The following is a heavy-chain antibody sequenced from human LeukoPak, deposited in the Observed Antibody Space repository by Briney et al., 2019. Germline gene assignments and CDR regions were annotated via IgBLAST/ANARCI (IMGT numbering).Heavy chain of an antibody. CDR2: INHSGST. CDR1: GGSFSGYY. CDR3: ARGRGYFSSTSCYRHYYYYMDV. D-gene: IGHD2-2*02. Sequence: PSETLSLTCAVYGGSFSGYYWSWVRQPPGKGLEWIGEINHSGSTNYNPSLKSRVTISVDTSKNQFSLKLSSVTAADTAVYYCARGRGYFSSTSCYRHYYYYMDVWGKGTTVTVSS. J-gene: IGHJ6*03. V-gene: IGHV4-34*01.